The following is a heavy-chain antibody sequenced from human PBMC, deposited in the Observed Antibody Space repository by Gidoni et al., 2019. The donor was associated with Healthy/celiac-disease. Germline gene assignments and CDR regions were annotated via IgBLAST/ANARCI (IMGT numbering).Heavy chain of an antibody. CDR1: GFTFSDYY. CDR3: ARDPQGDAFDI. J-gene: IGHJ3*02. V-gene: IGHV3-11*05. Sequence: QVQLVESGGGLVKPGGSLRLSCAASGFTFSDYYMSWIRQAPGKGLEWVSYISSSSSYTNYANSVKGRFTISRDNAKNSLYLQMNSLRAEDTAVYYCARDPQGDAFDIWGQGTMVTVSS. CDR2: ISSSSSYT.